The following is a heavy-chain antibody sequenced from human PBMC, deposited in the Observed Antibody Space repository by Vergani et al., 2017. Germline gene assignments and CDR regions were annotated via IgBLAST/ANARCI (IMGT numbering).Heavy chain of an antibody. J-gene: IGHJ6*02. V-gene: IGHV3-21*01. D-gene: IGHD4-17*01. CDR3: ARGPKGTTVTTFYYYYYYGMDV. CDR2: ISSSSSYI. CDR1: VFTFSSYS. Sequence: EVQLVESGGGLVKPGGSLRLSCAASVFTFSSYSMNWVRQAPGKGLEWVSSISSSSSYIYYADSVKGRFTISRDNAKNSLYLQMNSLGAEDTAVYYCARGPKGTTVTTFYYYYYYGMDVWGQGTTVTVSS.